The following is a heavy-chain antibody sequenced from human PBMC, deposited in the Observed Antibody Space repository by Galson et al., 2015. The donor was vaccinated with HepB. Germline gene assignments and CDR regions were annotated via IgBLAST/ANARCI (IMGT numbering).Heavy chain of an antibody. CDR1: GYTFTSYY. J-gene: IGHJ6*02. Sequence: SVKVSCKASGYTFTSYYMHWVRQAPGQGLEWMGIINPSGGSTSYAQKFQGRVTMTRDTSTSTVYMELSSLRSEDTAVYYCARDAPLYSGYDYSNANYYYYGMDVWGQGTTVTVSS. CDR2: INPSGGST. CDR3: ARDAPLYSGYDYSNANYYYYGMDV. D-gene: IGHD5-12*01. V-gene: IGHV1-46*03.